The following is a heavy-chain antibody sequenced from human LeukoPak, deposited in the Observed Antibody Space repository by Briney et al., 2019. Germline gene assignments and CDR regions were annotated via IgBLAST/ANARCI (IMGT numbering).Heavy chain of an antibody. CDR2: IYTSGST. CDR3: ARDPTYCSGGSCYGYYFDY. CDR1: VGAICTYF. Sequence: SETRSLTCTVSVGAICTYFWSWIRQPAGKGLEWIGRIYTSGSTSYNPSLKSRVTMSVDTSKNQFSLSLSSVTAADTAVYYCARDPTYCSGGSCYGYYFDYWGQGTLVTVSS. J-gene: IGHJ4*02. V-gene: IGHV4-4*07. D-gene: IGHD2-15*01.